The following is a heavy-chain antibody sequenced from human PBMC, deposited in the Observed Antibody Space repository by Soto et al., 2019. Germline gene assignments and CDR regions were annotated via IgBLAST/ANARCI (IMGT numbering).Heavy chain of an antibody. CDR3: TTARITIFGVVIGPDY. D-gene: IGHD3-3*01. Sequence: EVQLVESGGGLVKPGGSLRLSCAASGFTFSNAWMSWVRQAPGKGLEWVGRIKSKTDGGTTDYAAPVKGRFTISRDDSKNTLYLQMNSPKTEDTAVYYCTTARITIFGVVIGPDYWGQGTLVTVSS. V-gene: IGHV3-15*01. CDR1: GFTFSNAW. CDR2: IKSKTDGGTT. J-gene: IGHJ4*02.